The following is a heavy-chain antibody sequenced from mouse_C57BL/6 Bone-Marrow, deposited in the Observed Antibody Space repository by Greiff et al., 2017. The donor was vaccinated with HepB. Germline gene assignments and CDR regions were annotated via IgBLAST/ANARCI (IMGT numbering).Heavy chain of an antibody. V-gene: IGHV14-4*01. J-gene: IGHJ3*01. D-gene: IGHD1-1*01. Sequence: EVQLQQSGAELVRPGASVKLSCTASGFNIKDDYMHWVKQRPEQGLEWIGWIDPENGDTEYDTKFKGKATITADTSSNTAYLQLSSLTSEDTAVYYCTTHYGSSYLFAYWGQGTLVTVSA. CDR3: TTHYGSSYLFAY. CDR1: GFNIKDDY. CDR2: IDPENGDT.